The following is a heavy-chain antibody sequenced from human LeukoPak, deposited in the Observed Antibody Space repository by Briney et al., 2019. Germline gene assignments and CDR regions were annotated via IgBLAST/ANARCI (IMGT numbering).Heavy chain of an antibody. CDR3: AKVVYAIYYFDY. V-gene: IGHV3-23*01. CDR2: ISGSGGST. CDR1: GFTFSSYW. D-gene: IGHD2-8*02. Sequence: GGSLRLSCAASGFTFSSYWMSWVRQAPGKGLEWVSAISGSGGSTYYADSVKGRFTISRDNSKNTLYLQMNSLRAEDTAVYYCAKVVYAIYYFDYWGQGTLVTVSS. J-gene: IGHJ4*02.